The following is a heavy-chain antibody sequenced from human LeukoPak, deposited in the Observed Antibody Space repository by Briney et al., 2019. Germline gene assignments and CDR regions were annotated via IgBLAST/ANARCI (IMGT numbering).Heavy chain of an antibody. CDR2: IYYNGIT. Sequence: PSETLSLTCTVSGVSIFSGDYYWNWIRQPPGKGLEWIGYIYYNGITYYNPSLESRVTISVDTSKNQFSLKLSSVTAADTAVYYCARGDYNDGAGYLDHWGQGTLVPVSS. CDR1: GVSIFSGDYY. J-gene: IGHJ5*02. D-gene: IGHD3-22*01. V-gene: IGHV4-30-4*01. CDR3: ARGDYNDGAGYLDH.